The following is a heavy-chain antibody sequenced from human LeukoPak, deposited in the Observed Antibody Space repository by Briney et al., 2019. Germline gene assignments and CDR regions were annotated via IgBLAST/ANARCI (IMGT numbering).Heavy chain of an antibody. CDR3: AKGSSTYYYGSGSYTGDY. CDR2: ISYDGSKK. Sequence: GGSLRLSCAASGFTFSRYAMLWVRQAPGKGLEWVAVISYDGSKKYYADSVKGRFTISRDNSKNTLYLQMNSLRAEDTAVYYCAKGSSTYYYGSGSYTGDYWGQGTLVTVSS. J-gene: IGHJ4*02. V-gene: IGHV3-30-3*01. D-gene: IGHD3-10*01. CDR1: GFTFSRYA.